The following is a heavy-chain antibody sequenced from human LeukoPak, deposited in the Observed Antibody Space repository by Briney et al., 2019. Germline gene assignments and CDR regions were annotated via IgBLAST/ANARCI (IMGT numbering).Heavy chain of an antibody. CDR3: ARDSRNAGYSYGYDDY. Sequence: PGGSLRLSCAASGFTFSSYGMHWVRQAPGKGLEWVAVIWYDGSNKYYADSVKGRFTISRDNSKNTLYLQMNSLRAEDTAVYYCARDSRNAGYSYGYDDYWSQGTLVTVSS. V-gene: IGHV3-33*01. D-gene: IGHD5-18*01. J-gene: IGHJ4*02. CDR1: GFTFSSYG. CDR2: IWYDGSNK.